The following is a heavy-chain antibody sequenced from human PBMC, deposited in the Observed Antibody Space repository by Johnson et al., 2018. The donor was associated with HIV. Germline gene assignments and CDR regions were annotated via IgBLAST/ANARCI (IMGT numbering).Heavy chain of an antibody. Sequence: QVQLVESGGGVVQPGRSLRLSCAASGFTFSSYAMHWVRQAPGKGLEWVALISYDGSNKYYADSVKGRFTISRDNSKNTLYLQMNSLRAGDTAVYYCARAGSSGWSNDAFDIWDQGTMVTVSS. V-gene: IGHV3-30-3*01. CDR2: ISYDGSNK. D-gene: IGHD6-19*01. J-gene: IGHJ3*02. CDR1: GFTFSSYA. CDR3: ARAGSSGWSNDAFDI.